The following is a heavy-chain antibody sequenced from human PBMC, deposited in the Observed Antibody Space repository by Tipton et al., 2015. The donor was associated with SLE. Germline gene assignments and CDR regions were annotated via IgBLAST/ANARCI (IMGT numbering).Heavy chain of an antibody. CDR3: ARGGTLWYYYSYMDV. J-gene: IGHJ6*03. CDR2: INHSGST. V-gene: IGHV4-38-2*02. D-gene: IGHD3-16*01. Sequence: TLSLTCTVSGYSISSGYYWSWIRQPPGKGLEWIGEINHSGSTNYNPSLKSRVTISVDTSKNQFSLKLSSVTAADTAVYYCARGGTLWYYYSYMDVWGKGTTVTVSS. CDR1: GYSISSGYY.